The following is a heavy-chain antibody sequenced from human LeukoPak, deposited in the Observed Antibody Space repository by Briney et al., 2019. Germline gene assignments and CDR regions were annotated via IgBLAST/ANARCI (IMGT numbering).Heavy chain of an antibody. V-gene: IGHV3-23*01. CDR3: AKPNYDFWSGPNY. CDR2: ISGSGGST. D-gene: IGHD3-3*01. J-gene: IGHJ4*02. Sequence: GGSLRLSCAASGFTFSSYAMSWVRQAPGKGLEWVSAISGSGGSTYYADSVKGRFTISRDNSKNTLYLQMNSLRAEDTAEYYCAKPNYDFWSGPNYWGQGTLVTVSS. CDR1: GFTFSSYA.